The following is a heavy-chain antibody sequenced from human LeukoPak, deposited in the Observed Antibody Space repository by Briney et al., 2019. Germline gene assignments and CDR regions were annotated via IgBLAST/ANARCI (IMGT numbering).Heavy chain of an antibody. CDR1: SGSISGHY. CDR3: ARHAQSPYSGSFDY. D-gene: IGHD1-26*01. V-gene: IGHV4-59*08. Sequence: SETLSLTCTVSSGSISGHYWSWVRQPPGKGLEWIAYIYYSGVTKYNPSLKSRVTISVDTSKNQFSLKLSSVTAADTAVYYCARHAQSPYSGSFDYWDQGTLVTVSS. J-gene: IGHJ4*02. CDR2: IYYSGVT.